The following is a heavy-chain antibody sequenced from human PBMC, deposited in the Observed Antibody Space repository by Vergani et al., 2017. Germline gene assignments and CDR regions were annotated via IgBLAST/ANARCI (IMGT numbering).Heavy chain of an antibody. V-gene: IGHV2-5*04. J-gene: IGHJ6*03. CDR3: VYRKTEYGTTGLFYPFYYYYYMDV. D-gene: IGHD1-7*01. Sequence: QITLKESGPTLVKPTQTLTLTCTFSGFSLNTRGVSVAWIRQPPGKALDWLALIYWNDEQHYSPSLNNRVTITKDTSKNQVVLTMTNMDYVETGPSYCVYRKTEYGTTGLFYPFYYYYYMDVWGKGTTVTVSS. CDR1: GFSLNTRGVS. CDR2: IYWNDEQ.